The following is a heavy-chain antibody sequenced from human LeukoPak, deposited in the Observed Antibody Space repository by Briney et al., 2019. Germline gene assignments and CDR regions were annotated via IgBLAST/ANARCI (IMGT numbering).Heavy chain of an antibody. V-gene: IGHV3-48*03. Sequence: GGSLRLSCAASGFTFSSYEMNWARQAPGKGLEWVSYISSSGSTIYYADSVKGRFTISRDNAKNSLYLQMNSLRAEDTAVYYCAELGITMIGGVWGQGTLVTVSS. CDR3: AELGITMIGGV. CDR1: GFTFSSYE. D-gene: IGHD3-10*02. CDR2: ISSSGSTI. J-gene: IGHJ4*02.